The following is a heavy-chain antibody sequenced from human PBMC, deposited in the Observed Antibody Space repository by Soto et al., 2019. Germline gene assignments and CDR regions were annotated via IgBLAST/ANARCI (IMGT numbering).Heavy chain of an antibody. CDR2: ISGSGGST. CDR3: AILVDYCGGGCYSDAAEYFQH. J-gene: IGHJ1*01. D-gene: IGHD2-21*02. V-gene: IGHV3-23*01. Sequence: EVQLLESGGGLVQPGGSLRLSCAASGFTFSSYAMSWVRQAPGKGLEWVSAISGSGGSTYYADSVKGRFTISRDNSKKTIYLQMTSLRADDAAVDYCAILVDYCGGGCYSDAAEYFQHWGQGTLVTVSS. CDR1: GFTFSSYA.